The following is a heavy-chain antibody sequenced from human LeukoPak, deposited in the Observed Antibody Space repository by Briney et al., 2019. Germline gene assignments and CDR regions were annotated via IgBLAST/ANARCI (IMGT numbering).Heavy chain of an antibody. V-gene: IGHV1-18*01. D-gene: IGHD3-22*01. J-gene: IGHJ4*02. CDR1: GYTFTSYG. CDR3: ARDRPDYYDSSGYYRDNFDY. CDR2: ISAYNGNT. Sequence: ASVKVSCKASGYTFTSYGISWVRQAPGQGLEWMGWISAYNGNTNYAQKLQGRVTMTTDTSTSTAYMELRSLRSDDTAVYYCARDRPDYYDSSGYYRDNFDYWGQGTLATVSS.